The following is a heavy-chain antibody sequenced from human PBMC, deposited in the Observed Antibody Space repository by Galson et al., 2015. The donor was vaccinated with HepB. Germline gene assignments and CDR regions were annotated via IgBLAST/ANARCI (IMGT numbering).Heavy chain of an antibody. CDR2: ISFDGSNN. CDR3: AREGG. J-gene: IGHJ4*02. D-gene: IGHD3-16*01. CDR1: TFIFSTYS. Sequence: SLRLSCAASTFIFSTYSMHWVRQAPGKGLEWVAVISFDGSNNHYADSVKGRFTISRDNSKNTLYLQMNSLRVEDTAVYYCAREGGWGQGTQVTVSS. V-gene: IGHV3-30*03.